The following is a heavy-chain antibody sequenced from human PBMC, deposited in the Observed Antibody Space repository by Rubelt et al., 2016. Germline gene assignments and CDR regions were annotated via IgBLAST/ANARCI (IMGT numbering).Heavy chain of an antibody. J-gene: IGHJ5*02. CDR2: IYYGGST. V-gene: IGHV4-59*02. CDR3: ARVGGGWFLDP. CDR1: VSSYY. D-gene: IGHD6-19*01. Sequence: VSSYYLTWIRQPPGKGLEYIGYIYYGGSTNYNPSLKSRVTISVDTSKNQFSLKLSSVTAADTAVYYCARVGGGWFLDPWGQGTLVIVSS.